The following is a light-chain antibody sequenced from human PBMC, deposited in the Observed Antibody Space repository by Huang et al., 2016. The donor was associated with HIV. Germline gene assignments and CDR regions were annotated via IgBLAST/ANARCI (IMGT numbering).Light chain of an antibody. CDR3: LQDYTYPLT. J-gene: IGKJ3*01. CDR2: AAS. Sequence: AIQMTQSPSSLSASVGDRVTITCRSSQGIRNDLGWYQQKPGKAPKLLIYAASTLQSGVPSSFSGRGSGTDFTLTISSLQPEDFATYYCLQDYTYPLTFGPGTKVDIK. V-gene: IGKV1-6*01. CDR1: QGIRND.